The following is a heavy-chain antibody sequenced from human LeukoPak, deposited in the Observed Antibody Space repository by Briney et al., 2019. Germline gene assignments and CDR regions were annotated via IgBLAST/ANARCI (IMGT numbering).Heavy chain of an antibody. D-gene: IGHD1-14*01. V-gene: IGHV3-9*01. CDR2: ISWKGNII. CDR3: ASSNQADDY. Sequence: GGSLRLSCAASGFTFDDYAMHWVRQAPGKGLEWVSGISWKGNIIGSADSVKGRFTISRDNAKNTLYLQIDSLRAEDTGVYYCASSNQADDYWGQGTLVTVSS. CDR1: GFTFDDYA. J-gene: IGHJ4*02.